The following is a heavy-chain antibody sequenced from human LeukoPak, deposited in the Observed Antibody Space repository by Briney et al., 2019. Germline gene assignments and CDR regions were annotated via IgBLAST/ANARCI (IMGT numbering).Heavy chain of an antibody. J-gene: IGHJ3*02. V-gene: IGHV3-30*04. Sequence: SGGSLRLSCAASGFTFSSYAMHWVRQAPGKGLEWVAVISYDGSNKYYADSVKGRFTISRDNSKNTLYLQMNSLRAEDTAVYYCARRGPGGWLQSGGAFDIWGQGTMVTVSS. D-gene: IGHD5-24*01. CDR1: GFTFSSYA. CDR3: ARRGPGGWLQSGGAFDI. CDR2: ISYDGSNK.